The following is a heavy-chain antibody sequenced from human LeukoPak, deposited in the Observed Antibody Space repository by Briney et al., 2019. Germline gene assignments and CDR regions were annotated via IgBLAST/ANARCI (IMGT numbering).Heavy chain of an antibody. Sequence: SETLSLTCTVSGGSISSYHWSWIRQPPGKGLEWIGHIYYSGTTNYNPSLKSRVTISVDTSKNQFSLKLSSVTAADTAVYYCARRYYYHTGGYNWYYFDYWGQGTLVTVSS. D-gene: IGHD3-22*01. J-gene: IGHJ4*02. CDR2: IYYSGTT. CDR3: ARRYYYHTGGYNWYYFDY. CDR1: GGSISSYH. V-gene: IGHV4-59*08.